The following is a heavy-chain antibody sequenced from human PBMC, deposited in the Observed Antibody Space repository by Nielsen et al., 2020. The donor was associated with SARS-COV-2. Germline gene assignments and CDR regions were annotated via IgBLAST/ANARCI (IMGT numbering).Heavy chain of an antibody. CDR3: ASSSRSGSYLDY. V-gene: IGHV3-30-3*01. Sequence: GGSLRLSCAASGFTFSSYAMHWVRQAPGKGLEWVAVISYDGSNKYYADSVKGRFTISRDNSKNTLYLQMNSLRAEDTAVYYCASSSRSGSYLDYWGQGTLVTVSS. CDR1: GFTFSSYA. D-gene: IGHD1-26*01. CDR2: ISYDGSNK. J-gene: IGHJ4*02.